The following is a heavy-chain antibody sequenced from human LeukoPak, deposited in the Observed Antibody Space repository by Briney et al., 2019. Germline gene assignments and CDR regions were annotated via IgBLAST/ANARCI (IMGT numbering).Heavy chain of an antibody. J-gene: IGHJ4*02. Sequence: GRSLRLSCAASGFTFSNYAMHWVRQAPGKGLEWVALISYDGSNKCYADSVKGRFTISRDNSKNTLYLQMNSLRGEDTAVYYCARGAPRNYDFWSGPFDYWGQGSLVTVSS. CDR3: ARGAPRNYDFWSGPFDY. CDR1: GFTFSNYA. CDR2: ISYDGSNK. D-gene: IGHD3-3*01. V-gene: IGHV3-30-3*01.